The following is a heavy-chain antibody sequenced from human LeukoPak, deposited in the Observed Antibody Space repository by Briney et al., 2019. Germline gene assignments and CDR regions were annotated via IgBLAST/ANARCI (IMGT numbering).Heavy chain of an antibody. CDR2: IRSKTYGGTA. J-gene: IGHJ3*02. CDR3: SRGLGSGNPVDI. D-gene: IGHD3-10*01. CDR1: GFTFGAYG. Sequence: GGSLRLSCAASGFTFGAYGMSWFRQAPGTGLGGGGFIRSKTYGGTAEYAASVKGRFTISRDDSKSIAYLQMNSLKAEDTAVYYCSRGLGSGNPVDIWGQGTMVTVS. V-gene: IGHV3-49*03.